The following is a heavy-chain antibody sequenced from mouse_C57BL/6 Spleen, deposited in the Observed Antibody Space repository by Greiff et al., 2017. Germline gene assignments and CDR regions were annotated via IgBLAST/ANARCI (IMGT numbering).Heavy chain of an antibody. V-gene: IGHV5-6*01. CDR3: ARSLLGYFDV. CDR1: GFTFSSYG. J-gene: IGHJ1*03. CDR2: ISSGGSYT. Sequence: EVQGVESGGDLVKPGGSLKLSCAASGFTFSSYGMSWVRQTPDKRLEWVATISSGGSYTYYPDSVKGRFTISRDNAKNTLYLQMSSLKSEDTAMYYCARSLLGYFDVWGTGTTVTVSS.